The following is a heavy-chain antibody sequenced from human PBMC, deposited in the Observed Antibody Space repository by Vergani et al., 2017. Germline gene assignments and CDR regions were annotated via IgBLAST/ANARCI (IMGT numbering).Heavy chain of an antibody. V-gene: IGHV4-61*02. CDR3: ARDMGVVITGNWFDP. Sequence: QVQLHESGPVLVKPSQTLSLTCTVSGRSITSGSFYWSWIRQPAGKGLEWIGRIHSSGTTNYNPSLKSRVTLSVDTSKNQLSLRMTSVTAADTAVYYCARDMGVVITGNWFDPWGQGTLVTVSS. D-gene: IGHD3-22*01. CDR2: IHSSGTT. J-gene: IGHJ5*02. CDR1: GRSITSGSFY.